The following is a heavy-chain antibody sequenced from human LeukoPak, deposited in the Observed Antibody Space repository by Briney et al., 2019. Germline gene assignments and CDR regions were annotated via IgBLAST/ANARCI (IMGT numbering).Heavy chain of an antibody. CDR2: IYYSGST. Sequence: SETLSLTCAVYGGSFSSYYWSWIRQPPGKGLEWIGYIYYSGSTNYNPSLRSRVTISVDTSKDQFSLKLSSVTAADTAVYYCARVDYSGYDTRGWFDPWGQGTLVTVSS. CDR1: GGSFSSYY. D-gene: IGHD5-12*01. CDR3: ARVDYSGYDTRGWFDP. J-gene: IGHJ5*02. V-gene: IGHV4-59*01.